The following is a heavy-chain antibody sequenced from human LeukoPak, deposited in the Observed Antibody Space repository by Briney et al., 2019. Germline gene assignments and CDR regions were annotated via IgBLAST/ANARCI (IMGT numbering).Heavy chain of an antibody. CDR3: AKDNPATYCYDSSGYSLTSDY. D-gene: IGHD3-22*01. CDR1: GFTFSTYV. J-gene: IGHJ4*02. CDR2: ITGSGGST. V-gene: IGHV3-23*01. Sequence: GGSLRLSCAASGFTFSTYVVNWVRQAPGKGLEWVSTITGSGGSTYYADSVKGRFTISRDNSKNTLYLQMNSLRAEDTAVYYCAKDNPATYCYDSSGYSLTSDYWGQGTLVTVSS.